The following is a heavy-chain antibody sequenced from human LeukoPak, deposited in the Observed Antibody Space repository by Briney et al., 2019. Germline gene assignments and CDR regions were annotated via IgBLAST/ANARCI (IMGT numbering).Heavy chain of an antibody. V-gene: IGHV7-4-1*02. J-gene: IGHJ4*02. D-gene: IGHD4-23*01. CDR1: GYTFTSYA. Sequence: EASVKVSCKASGYTFTSYAMNWVRQAPGQGLEWMGWINTNTGNPTYAQGFTGRFVFSLDTSVSTAYLQISSLKAEDTAVYYCASEAHDYGGNSLDYWGQGTLVTVSS. CDR2: INTNTGNP. CDR3: ASEAHDYGGNSLDY.